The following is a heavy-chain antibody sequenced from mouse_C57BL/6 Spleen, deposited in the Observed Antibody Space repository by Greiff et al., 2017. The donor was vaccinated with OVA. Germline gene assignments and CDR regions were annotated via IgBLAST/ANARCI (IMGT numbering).Heavy chain of an antibody. CDR3: ARYYYGSGYAMDY. J-gene: IGHJ4*01. V-gene: IGHV1-69*01. Sequence: VQLQESGAELVMPGASVKLSCKASGYTFTSYWMHWVKQRPGQGLEWIGEIDPSDSYTNYNQKFKGKSTLTVDKSSSTAYMQLSSLTSEDSAVYDCARYYYGSGYAMDYWGQGTSVTVSS. CDR1: GYTFTSYW. D-gene: IGHD1-1*01. CDR2: IDPSDSYT.